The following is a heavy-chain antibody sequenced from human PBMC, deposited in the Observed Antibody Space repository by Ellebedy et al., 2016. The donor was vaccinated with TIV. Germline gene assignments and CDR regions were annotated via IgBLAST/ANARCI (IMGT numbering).Heavy chain of an antibody. J-gene: IGHJ4*02. D-gene: IGHD3-22*01. V-gene: IGHV3-64D*06. Sequence: GESLKISXSASGFTFSSYAMHWVRQAPGKGLEYVSAISSNGGSTYYADSVKGRLTISRDNSKNTLYLQMSSLRAEDTAVYYCVKDLSPRAYYDSSGYFCWGQGTLVTVSS. CDR1: GFTFSSYA. CDR2: ISSNGGST. CDR3: VKDLSPRAYYDSSGYFC.